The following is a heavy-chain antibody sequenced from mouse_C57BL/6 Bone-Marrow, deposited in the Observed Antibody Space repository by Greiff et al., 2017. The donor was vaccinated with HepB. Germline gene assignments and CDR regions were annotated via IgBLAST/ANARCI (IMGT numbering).Heavy chain of an antibody. CDR2: INPNNGGT. V-gene: IGHV1-22*01. CDR3: ASSSDGYYGAMDC. J-gene: IGHJ4*01. D-gene: IGHD2-3*01. CDR1: GYTFTDYN. Sequence: VQLQQSGPELVKPGASVKMSCKASGYTFTDYNMHWVKQSHGKSLEWIGYINPNNGGTSYNQKFKGKATLTVNKSSSTAYMELRSLTSEDSAVYYCASSSDGYYGAMDCWGQGTSVTVSS.